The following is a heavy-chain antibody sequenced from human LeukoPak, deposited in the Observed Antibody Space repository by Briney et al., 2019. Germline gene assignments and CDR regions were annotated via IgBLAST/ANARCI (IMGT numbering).Heavy chain of an antibody. Sequence: ASVKVSCKASGYTFTSYGISWVRQAPGQGLEWMGWISAYNGNTNYVQKLQGRVTMTTDPSTSKGYVGLRSLRSDDTAVYYCSRRTVDYSDYYFYGMDVWGQGTTVTVSS. D-gene: IGHD4-11*01. V-gene: IGHV1-18*01. CDR3: SRRTVDYSDYYFYGMDV. CDR2: ISAYNGNT. J-gene: IGHJ6*02. CDR1: GYTFTSYG.